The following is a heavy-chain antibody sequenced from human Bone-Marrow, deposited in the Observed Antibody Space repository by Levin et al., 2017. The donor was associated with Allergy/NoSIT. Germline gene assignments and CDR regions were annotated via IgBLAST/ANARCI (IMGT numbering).Heavy chain of an antibody. J-gene: IGHJ3*02. D-gene: IGHD5-24*01. CDR2: ITAYNGNT. V-gene: IGHV1-18*01. CDR1: GYTFTKYG. CDR3: ARGMRENNYGQYDDFDI. Sequence: GESLKISCKTSGYTFTKYGIHWVRQAPGQGLEWMGWITAYNGNTNYAQRVQGRVTMTTDTSTKTANMELRSLRSDDTAVYYCARGMRENNYGQYDDFDIWGQGTMVTVSS.